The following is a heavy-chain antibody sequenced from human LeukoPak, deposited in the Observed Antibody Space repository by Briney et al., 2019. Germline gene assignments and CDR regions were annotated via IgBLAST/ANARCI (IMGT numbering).Heavy chain of an antibody. J-gene: IGHJ5*02. Sequence: ASVKVSCKASGYTFTGYYMHWVRQAPGQGLEWMGWINPNSGGTNYAQKFQGRVTMTRDTSISTAYMELSRLRSDDTAVYYCATAKGVLWFGESWGQGTLVTVSS. CDR1: GYTFTGYY. V-gene: IGHV1-2*02. D-gene: IGHD3-10*01. CDR3: ATAKGVLWFGES. CDR2: INPNSGGT.